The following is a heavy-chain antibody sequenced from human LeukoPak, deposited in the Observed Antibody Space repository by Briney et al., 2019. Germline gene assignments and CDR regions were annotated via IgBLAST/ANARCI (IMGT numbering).Heavy chain of an antibody. V-gene: IGHV3-7*01. J-gene: IGHJ4*02. D-gene: IGHD3-22*01. CDR2: IKQDGSEK. CDR3: ARSGYYSYYFEF. CDR1: GFTFRTFW. Sequence: GGSLRLSCATSGFTFRTFWMTWVRHVPGRGLEWVANIKQDGSEKNYVDSVRGRFTISRDNTQNSLHLQMNSLRVEDTATYYCARSGYYSYYFEFWGQGTLVAVSS.